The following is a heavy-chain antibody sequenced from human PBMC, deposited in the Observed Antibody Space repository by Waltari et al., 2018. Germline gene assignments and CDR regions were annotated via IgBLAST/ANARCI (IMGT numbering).Heavy chain of an antibody. Sequence: EVQLVESGGGLVKPGGSLRLSCAASGFTFSNAGMRCVRQAQGKGLEWVGRIKSKTDGGTTDYAAPVKGRFTISRDDSKNTLYLQMNSLKTEDTAVYYCTTWFGLDSDLFDYWGQGTLVTVSS. CDR1: GFTFSNAG. CDR2: IKSKTDGGTT. D-gene: IGHD3-10*01. CDR3: TTWFGLDSDLFDY. V-gene: IGHV3-15*01. J-gene: IGHJ4*02.